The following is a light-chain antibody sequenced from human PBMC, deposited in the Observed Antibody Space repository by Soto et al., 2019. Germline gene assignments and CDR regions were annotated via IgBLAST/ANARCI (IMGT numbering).Light chain of an antibody. J-gene: IGKJ1*01. CDR1: QSISSY. V-gene: IGKV1-39*01. CDR2: AAS. CDR3: QQSDSTPWT. Sequence: DIQMTQSPSSLSASVGDRVTITCRASQSISSYLNWYQQKPGKAPKLLIYAASSLQGGVPSRFSGSGSGTDFTLTISSLQSEDFATYYCQQSDSTPWTFGQGTKVEFK.